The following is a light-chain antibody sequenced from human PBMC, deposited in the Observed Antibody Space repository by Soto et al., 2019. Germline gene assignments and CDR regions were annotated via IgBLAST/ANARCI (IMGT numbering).Light chain of an antibody. CDR1: QSVGRNY. J-gene: IGKJ1*01. CDR2: AAS. CDR3: QQYGTSPWA. Sequence: EIVLTQFPGTLSLSPGERATLSYRASQSVGRNYVAWYQQKPGQAPRVIIYAASNRASGIPDRFSGSGSGSDFTLTISRLEPEDFAVYYCQQYGTSPWAFCQGTKVEIK. V-gene: IGKV3-20*01.